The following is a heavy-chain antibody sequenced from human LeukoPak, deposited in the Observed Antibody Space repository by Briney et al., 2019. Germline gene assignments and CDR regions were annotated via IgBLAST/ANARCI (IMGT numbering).Heavy chain of an antibody. CDR1: GGSISTYY. J-gene: IGHJ1*01. Sequence: SETLSLTCTVSGGSISTYYWNWIRQPPGKGLEWIGYIYHSGSTNYNPSLQSRVTISVDTSKNQFSLNLNSVTAADTAVYYCARGGAARLHFQNWGQGTLVIVSS. CDR3: ARGGAARLHFQN. V-gene: IGHV4-59*01. CDR2: IYHSGST. D-gene: IGHD6-6*01.